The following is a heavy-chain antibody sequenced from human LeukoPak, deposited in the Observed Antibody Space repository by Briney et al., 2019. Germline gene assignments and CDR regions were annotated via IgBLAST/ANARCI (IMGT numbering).Heavy chain of an antibody. Sequence: GGSLRLSCAASGFTFSSYGMHWVRQAPGKGLEWVAVISYDGSNKYYADSVKGRFTISRDNSKNTLYLQMNSLRAEDTAVYYCAKDLDSSGYYPNPIDYWGQGTLVTVSS. CDR1: GFTFSSYG. V-gene: IGHV3-30*18. D-gene: IGHD3-22*01. CDR2: ISYDGSNK. J-gene: IGHJ4*02. CDR3: AKDLDSSGYYPNPIDY.